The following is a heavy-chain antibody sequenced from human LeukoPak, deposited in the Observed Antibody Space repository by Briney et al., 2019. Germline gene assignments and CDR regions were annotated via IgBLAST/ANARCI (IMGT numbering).Heavy chain of an antibody. CDR2: IAYDGSRA. D-gene: IGHD1-14*01. V-gene: IGHV3-33*01. Sequence: PGGSLRLSCAGSGCTFGGYGMHWFRQTPGKGLEWVAVIAYDGSRAFYADSVKGRFTISRDNSKNTMSVQMDDLRAEDTAVYYCTRYNNDHFDYWGQGTLVTVSS. CDR1: GCTFGGYG. J-gene: IGHJ4*02. CDR3: TRYNNDHFDY.